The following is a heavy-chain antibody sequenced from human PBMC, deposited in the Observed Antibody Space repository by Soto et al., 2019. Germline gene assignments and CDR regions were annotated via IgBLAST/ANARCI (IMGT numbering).Heavy chain of an antibody. CDR1: GFTFSSYA. D-gene: IGHD2-2*01. J-gene: IGHJ4*02. CDR3: AKDLPLYCSSTSCYDDY. CDR2: ISGSGGST. V-gene: IGHV3-23*01. Sequence: GGSLRLSCAASGFTFSSYAMIWVRQAPGKGLEWVSAISGSGGSTYYADSVKGRFTISGDNSKNTLYLQMNSLRAEDTAVYYCAKDLPLYCSSTSCYDDYWGQGTLVTVSS.